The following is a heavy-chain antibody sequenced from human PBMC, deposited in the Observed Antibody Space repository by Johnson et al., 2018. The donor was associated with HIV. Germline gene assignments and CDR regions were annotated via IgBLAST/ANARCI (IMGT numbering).Heavy chain of an antibody. CDR3: ARMWLHAFDI. J-gene: IGHJ3*02. CDR2: ISWDGGSA. CDR1: GFTFSSYA. Sequence: QVQLVESGGGVVQPGRSLRLSCAASGFTFSSYAMHWVRQAPGKGLEWVSLISWDGGSAYYADSVKGRFTISRDNSKNSLYLQMNSLRAEDTAVYYCARMWLHAFDIWGQGTMVTVSS. D-gene: IGHD3-22*01. V-gene: IGHV3-NL1*01.